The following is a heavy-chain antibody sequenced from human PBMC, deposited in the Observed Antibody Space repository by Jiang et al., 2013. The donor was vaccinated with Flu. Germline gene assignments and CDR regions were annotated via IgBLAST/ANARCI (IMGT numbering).Heavy chain of an antibody. CDR3: ARGQGVTMIRGVISWFDP. CDR2: IYTSGST. J-gene: IGHJ5*02. V-gene: IGHV4-61*02. D-gene: IGHD3-10*01. CDR1: GGSISSGSYF. Sequence: LLKPSETLSLTCTVSGGSISSGSYFWNWIRQPAGKGLEWIGRIYTSGSTNYNPSLKSRLTISVDTSKNQFSLKLSSVTAADTAVYYCARGQGVTMIRGVISWFDPWGQGTLVTVSS.